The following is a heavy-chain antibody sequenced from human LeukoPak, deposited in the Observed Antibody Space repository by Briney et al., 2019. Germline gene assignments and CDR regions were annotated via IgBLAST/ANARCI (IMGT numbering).Heavy chain of an antibody. D-gene: IGHD3-16*02. CDR2: ISGSGGST. J-gene: IGHJ6*02. Sequence: GGSLRLSCAASGFTFSSYWMSWVRQAPGKGLEWVSAISGSGGSTYYADSVKGRFTISRDNSKNTLYLQMNSLRAEDTAVYYCAKSPSSLRSRYYGMDVWGQGTTVTVSS. V-gene: IGHV3-23*01. CDR1: GFTFSSYW. CDR3: AKSPSSLRSRYYGMDV.